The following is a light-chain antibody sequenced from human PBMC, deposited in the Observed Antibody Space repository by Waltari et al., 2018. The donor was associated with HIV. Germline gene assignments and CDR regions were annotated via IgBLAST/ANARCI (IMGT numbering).Light chain of an antibody. CDR1: QSVTTN. V-gene: IGKV3-15*01. CDR3: QQYNHWPWT. CDR2: GSS. Sequence: EIVMTQSPDTLSVSPGERATLSCRASQSVTTNLAWYQQKPSQAPRLLFYGSSTRATGLPDRFSGSGSGTEFTLTISSLQSEDSAVYYCQQYNHWPWTFGQGTTVEIK. J-gene: IGKJ1*01.